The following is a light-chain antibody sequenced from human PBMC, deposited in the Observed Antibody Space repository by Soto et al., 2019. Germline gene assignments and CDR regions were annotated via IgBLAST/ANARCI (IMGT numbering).Light chain of an antibody. CDR2: GAS. Sequence: EIVLTQSPGTLSLSPGERATLSCRASQSVSSSLAWYQQKPGQAPRLLIHGASSRATGIPDRFSGSGSGTDFTLTISRLEPEDFAVYYCQQYGSSSITFGQGTRLGL. J-gene: IGKJ5*01. CDR1: QSVSSS. V-gene: IGKV3-20*01. CDR3: QQYGSSSIT.